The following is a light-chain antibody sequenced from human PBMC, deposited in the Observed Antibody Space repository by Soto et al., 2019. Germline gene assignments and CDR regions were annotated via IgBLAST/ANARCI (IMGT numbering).Light chain of an antibody. Sequence: DIQMTQSPTSLSASVGDRVTIACRTSQSISNYLNCYQQKPCKAPKLLIYAAFSLQSGVPSRFSGSGSGTEFTLTISSLQAEDFATYYCQQSYSTPRTFGQGTKVDIK. CDR3: QQSYSTPRT. V-gene: IGKV1-39*01. CDR2: AAF. CDR1: QSISNY. J-gene: IGKJ1*01.